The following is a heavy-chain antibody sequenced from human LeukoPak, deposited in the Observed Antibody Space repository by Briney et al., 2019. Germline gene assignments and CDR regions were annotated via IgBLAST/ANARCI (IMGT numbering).Heavy chain of an antibody. J-gene: IGHJ4*02. CDR1: GYTFTSYY. Sequence: ASVKVSCKASGYTFTSYYMHWVRQAPGQGLEWIGVITPNTGSTSYAQKFQGRLTVTRDMSTSTVYVELTSLRSEDTAVYYCTRAYGYYKPEFDYWGQGTLVTVSS. CDR3: TRAYGYYKPEFDY. CDR2: ITPNTGST. D-gene: IGHD5-18*01. V-gene: IGHV1-46*01.